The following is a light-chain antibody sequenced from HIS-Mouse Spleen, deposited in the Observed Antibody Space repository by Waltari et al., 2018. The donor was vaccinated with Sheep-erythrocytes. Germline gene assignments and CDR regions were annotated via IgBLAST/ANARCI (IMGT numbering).Light chain of an antibody. CDR2: RKN. Sequence: QSVLTQPPSASGTPGQRVTISCSVSSSNIGSNTLNWYQQLPGTAPKLPSYRKNHRPPGVPDRFSGSKSGTSACLAISGLQSEDEADYYCAAWDDSLNGVVFGGGTKLTVL. CDR1: SSNIGSNT. J-gene: IGLJ2*01. V-gene: IGLV1-44*01. CDR3: AAWDDSLNGVV.